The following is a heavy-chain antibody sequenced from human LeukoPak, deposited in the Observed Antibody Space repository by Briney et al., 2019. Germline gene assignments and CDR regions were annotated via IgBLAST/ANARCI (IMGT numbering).Heavy chain of an antibody. CDR2: INSDGSST. J-gene: IGHJ4*02. CDR1: RFTFSTYW. D-gene: IGHD3-22*01. Sequence: GGSLRLSCAASRFTFSTYWMHWVRQAPGKGLVWVSRINSDGSSTGYADSVKGRFTISRDNAKNTLYLQMNSLKAEDTAVYYCAKDWTGYYYDSSGSPDDYWGQGTLVTVSS. V-gene: IGHV3-74*01. CDR3: AKDWTGYYYDSSGSPDDY.